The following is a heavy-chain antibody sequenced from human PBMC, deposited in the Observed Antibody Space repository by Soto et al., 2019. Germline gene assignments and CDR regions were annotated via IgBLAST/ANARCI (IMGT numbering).Heavy chain of an antibody. CDR3: VRDFDV. Sequence: EVQLVESGGGLVQPGGSLRLSCTASGFMFSPYWMSWVRQAPGKGLEWVANIKQDGSEKYYVDSLKGRFTISRVNAANALSLQMDRLRPEDTAVYYCVRDFDVWGRGTLVTVSS. J-gene: IGHJ2*01. V-gene: IGHV3-7*01. CDR1: GFMFSPYW. CDR2: IKQDGSEK.